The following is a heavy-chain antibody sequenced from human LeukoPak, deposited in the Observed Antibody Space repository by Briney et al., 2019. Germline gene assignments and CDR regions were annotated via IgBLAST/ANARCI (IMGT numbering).Heavy chain of an antibody. CDR1: GFTFSSYG. CDR2: INHSGST. J-gene: IGHJ6*03. V-gene: IGHV4-34*01. CDR3: ARHGPYYYGSGSYSKQRYYYYYMDV. Sequence: GSLRLSCAASGFTFSSYGMSWIRQPPGKGLEWMGEINHSGSTNYNPSLKSRVTISVDTSKNQFSLKLSSVTAADTAVYYCARHGPYYYGSGSYSKQRYYYYYMDVWGKGTTVTISS. D-gene: IGHD3-10*01.